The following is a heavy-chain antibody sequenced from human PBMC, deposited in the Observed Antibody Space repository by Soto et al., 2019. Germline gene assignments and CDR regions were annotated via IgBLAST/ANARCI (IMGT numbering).Heavy chain of an antibody. J-gene: IGHJ4*02. CDR2: ISYGGGNA. CDR1: GFSFNNYA. CDR3: ARGSNYYDSSGYLLGPKYFDF. Sequence: ALRLSGAASGFSFNNYAMHWVRQAPGKGLEWVAVISYGGGNAYYADSVKGRFTISRDNSKNTLYMQMNSLRDEDTSIYYCARGSNYYDSSGYLLGPKYFDFWGQGTLVTVSS. V-gene: IGHV3-30-3*01. D-gene: IGHD3-22*01.